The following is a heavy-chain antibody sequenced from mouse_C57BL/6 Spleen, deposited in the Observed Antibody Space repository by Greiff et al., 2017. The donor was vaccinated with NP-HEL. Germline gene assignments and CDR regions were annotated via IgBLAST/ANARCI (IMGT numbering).Heavy chain of an antibody. V-gene: IGHV1-80*01. Sequence: QVHVKQSGAELVKPGASVKISCKASGYAFSSYWMNWVKQRPGKGLEWIGQIYPGDGDTNYNGKFKGKATLTADKSSSTAYMQLSRLTSEDSAVYFCARREAYERPGFAYWGQGTLVTIAA. CDR2: IYPGDGDT. D-gene: IGHD1-1*01. CDR3: ARREAYERPGFAY. CDR1: GYAFSSYW. J-gene: IGHJ3*01.